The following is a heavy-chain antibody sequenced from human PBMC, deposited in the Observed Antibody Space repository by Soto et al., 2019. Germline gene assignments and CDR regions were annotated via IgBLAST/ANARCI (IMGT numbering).Heavy chain of an antibody. CDR3: VKDESINEYSGHPGH. J-gene: IGHJ1*01. Sequence: EVQLVESGGGLVQPGRSLRLSCAASGFTFDDYAMHWVRQVPGKGLEWVSGINWNSGSIGYGDSVKGRFAISRDNAKNAPHLQTNSPSAEGTAGDNGVKDESINEYSGHPGHGGQGTRATVTS. CDR1: GFTFDDYA. V-gene: IGHV3-9*01. D-gene: IGHD1-26*01. CDR2: INWNSGSI.